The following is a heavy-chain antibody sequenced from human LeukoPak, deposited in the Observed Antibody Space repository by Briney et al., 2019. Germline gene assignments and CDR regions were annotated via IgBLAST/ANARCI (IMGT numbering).Heavy chain of an antibody. CDR2: IIPILGIA. J-gene: IGHJ3*02. CDR3: ARVLYGSGSYDAFDI. V-gene: IGHV1-69*02. CDR1: GGTFSSYT. D-gene: IGHD3-10*01. Sequence: SVKVSCKASGGTFSSYTISWVRQAPGQGLEWMGRIIPILGIANYAQKFQGRVTMTTDTSTSTAYMELRSLRSDDTAVYYCARVLYGSGSYDAFDIWGQGTMVTVSS.